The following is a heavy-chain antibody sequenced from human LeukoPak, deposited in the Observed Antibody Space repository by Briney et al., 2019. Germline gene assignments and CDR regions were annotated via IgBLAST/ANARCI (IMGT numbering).Heavy chain of an antibody. CDR2: IRYDGSNK. CDR3: AKEPAATYYYYYMDV. J-gene: IGHJ6*03. V-gene: IGHV3-30*02. CDR1: GFTFSSYG. D-gene: IGHD2-2*01. Sequence: GGSLRLSCAASGFTFSSYGMHWVRQAPGKGLEWVAFIRYDGSNKYYAGSVKGRFTISRDNSKNTLYLQMNSLRAEDTAVYYCAKEPAATYYYYYMDVWGKGTTVTVS.